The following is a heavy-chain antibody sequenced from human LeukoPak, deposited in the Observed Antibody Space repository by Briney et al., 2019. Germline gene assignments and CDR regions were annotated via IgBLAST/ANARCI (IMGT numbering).Heavy chain of an antibody. CDR3: ARGIAVAGTVGWFDP. J-gene: IGHJ5*02. CDR2: IYYSGST. Sequence: SETLSLTCTVSGGSISSYYWSWIRQPPGKGLEWIGYIYYSGSTNYNPSLKSRVTISVDTSKNQFSLKLSSVTAADTAAYYCARGIAVAGTVGWFDPWGQGTLVTVSS. V-gene: IGHV4-59*01. CDR1: GGSISSYY. D-gene: IGHD6-19*01.